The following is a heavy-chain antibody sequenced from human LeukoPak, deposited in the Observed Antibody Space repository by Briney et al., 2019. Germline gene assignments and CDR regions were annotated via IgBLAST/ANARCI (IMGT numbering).Heavy chain of an antibody. D-gene: IGHD6-19*01. V-gene: IGHV4-4*07. CDR2: IYTSGST. CDR3: ARDHGSGWYGGWFDP. J-gene: IGHJ5*02. CDR1: GGSISRYY. Sequence: SETLSLTCTVSGGSISRYYWSWIRQPAGKGLEWIGRIYTSGSTNYNPSLKSRVTMSVDTSKNHFSLKLSSVTAADTAVYYCARDHGSGWYGGWFDPWGQGTLVTVSS.